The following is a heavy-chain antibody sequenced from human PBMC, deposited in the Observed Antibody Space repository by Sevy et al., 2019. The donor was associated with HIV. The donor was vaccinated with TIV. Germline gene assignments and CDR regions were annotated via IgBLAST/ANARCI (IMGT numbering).Heavy chain of an antibody. Sequence: GGSLRLSCAASGFTFDDYAMHWVRQAPGKGLEWVSGISWNSGSIGYADSVKGRFTISRDNAKNSLYLQMNSLRAEDTALYYCAKACSDGGNSFDYWGQGTPVTVSS. CDR3: AKACSDGGNSFDY. CDR2: ISWNSGSI. J-gene: IGHJ4*02. D-gene: IGHD2-15*01. V-gene: IGHV3-9*01. CDR1: GFTFDDYA.